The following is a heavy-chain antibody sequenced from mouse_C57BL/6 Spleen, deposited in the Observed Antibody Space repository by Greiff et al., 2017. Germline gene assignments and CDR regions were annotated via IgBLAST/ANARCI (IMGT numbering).Heavy chain of an antibody. J-gene: IGHJ4*01. CDR3: ARDGRWGYAMDY. CDR1: GYTFTSYW. D-gene: IGHD1-1*02. V-gene: IGHV1-52*01. Sequence: QVQLQQPGAELVRPGSSVKLSCKASGYTFTSYWMHWVKQRPIQGLEWIGNIDPSDSETHYNQKFKDKATLTVDKSSSTAYMQLSSLTSEDSAVYYCARDGRWGYAMDYWGQGTSVTVSS. CDR2: IDPSDSET.